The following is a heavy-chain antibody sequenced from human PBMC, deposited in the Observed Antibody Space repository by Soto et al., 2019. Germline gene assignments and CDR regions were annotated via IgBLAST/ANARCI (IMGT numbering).Heavy chain of an antibody. CDR2: IKSKTDGGTT. J-gene: IGHJ6*02. V-gene: IGHV3-15*01. D-gene: IGHD1-26*01. Sequence: GGSLRLSCAASGFTFSNAWMSWVRQAPGKGLEWVGRIKSKTDGGTTDYAAPVKGRFTISRDDSKNTLYLQMNSLKTEDTAVYYCTTGQTEYSGSYYDYYYYGMDVWGQGTTVTVS. CDR1: GFTFSNAW. CDR3: TTGQTEYSGSYYDYYYYGMDV.